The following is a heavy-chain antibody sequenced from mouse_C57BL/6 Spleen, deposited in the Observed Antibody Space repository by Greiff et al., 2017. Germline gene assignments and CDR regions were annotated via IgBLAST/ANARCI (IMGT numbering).Heavy chain of an antibody. Sequence: VQLQESGAELVKPGASVKISCKASGYAFSSYWMNWVKQRPGKGLEWIGQIYPGDGDTNYNGKFKGKATLTADKSSSTAYMQLSSLTSEDSAVYFCARSSTVVPHWYFDVWGTGTTVTVSS. J-gene: IGHJ1*03. CDR2: IYPGDGDT. V-gene: IGHV1-80*01. CDR1: GYAFSSYW. CDR3: ARSSTVVPHWYFDV. D-gene: IGHD1-1*01.